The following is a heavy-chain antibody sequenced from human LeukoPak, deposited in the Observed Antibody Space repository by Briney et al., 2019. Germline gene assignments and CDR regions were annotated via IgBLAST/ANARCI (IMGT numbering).Heavy chain of an antibody. Sequence: GVSLRLSCAASGFTFSTYGLHWVRQAPGKGLEWVALIWYDGSNKYYADSVKGRFTISRDNSKNTLHLQMNSLRAEDTAVYYCARGGIAAAGSAFDYWGQGTLVTVSS. J-gene: IGHJ4*02. CDR1: GFTFSTYG. D-gene: IGHD6-13*01. CDR2: IWYDGSNK. CDR3: ARGGIAAAGSAFDY. V-gene: IGHV3-33*01.